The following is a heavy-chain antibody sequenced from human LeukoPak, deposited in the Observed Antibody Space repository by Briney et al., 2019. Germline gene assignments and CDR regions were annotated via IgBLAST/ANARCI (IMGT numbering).Heavy chain of an antibody. V-gene: IGHV1-8*01. CDR1: GYTFTSYD. D-gene: IGHD7-27*01. J-gene: IGHJ5*02. Sequence: ASVKVSCKASGYTFTSYDINWVRQATGQGLEWMGWMNPNSGNTGYAQKFQGRVTMTRDTSISTAYMELSRLRSDDTAVYYCARDELGDGGNWFDPWGQGTLVTVSS. CDR3: ARDELGDGGNWFDP. CDR2: MNPNSGNT.